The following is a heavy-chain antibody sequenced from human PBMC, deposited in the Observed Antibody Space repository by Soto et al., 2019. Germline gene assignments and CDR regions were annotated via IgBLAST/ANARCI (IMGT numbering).Heavy chain of an antibody. D-gene: IGHD6-19*01. J-gene: IGHJ4*02. Sequence: PSETLSLTWAVSGGSISSGGYSWSWIRQPPGKGLEWIGYIYHSGSTYYNPSLKSRVTISVDRSKNQFSLKLSSVTAADTAVYYCASAFGGWPPDSWGQGTLVTVSS. V-gene: IGHV4-30-2*02. CDR1: GGSISSGGYS. CDR3: ASAFGGWPPDS. CDR2: IYHSGST.